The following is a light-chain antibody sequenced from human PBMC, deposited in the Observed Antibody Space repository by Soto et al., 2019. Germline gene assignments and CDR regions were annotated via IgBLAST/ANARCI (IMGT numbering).Light chain of an antibody. V-gene: IGLV2-8*01. Sequence: QSALTQPPSASGSPGQSVTISCTGTSSDVGSCKYVSWYQQHPGKAPKLMIYEVIKRPSGVPDRFSGSKSGNTASLTVSGLQAEDEADYYCQSYDSSLSGVVFGGGTKLTVL. CDR3: QSYDSSLSGVV. CDR2: EVI. CDR1: SSDVGSCKY. J-gene: IGLJ2*01.